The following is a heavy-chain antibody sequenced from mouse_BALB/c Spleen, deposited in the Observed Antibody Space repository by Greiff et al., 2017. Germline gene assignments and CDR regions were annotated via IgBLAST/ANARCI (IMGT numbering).Heavy chain of an antibody. V-gene: IGHV5-6*01. Sequence: EVKLVESGGDLVKPGGSLKLSCAASGFTFSSYGMSWVRQTPEKRLEWVATISDGGSYTYYPDSVKGRFTISRDNAKNNLYLQMSSLKSEDTAMYYCARDAEAWFAYWGQGTLVTVSA. CDR3: ARDAEAWFAY. CDR2: ISDGGSYT. D-gene: IGHD6-5*01. CDR1: GFTFSSYG. J-gene: IGHJ3*01.